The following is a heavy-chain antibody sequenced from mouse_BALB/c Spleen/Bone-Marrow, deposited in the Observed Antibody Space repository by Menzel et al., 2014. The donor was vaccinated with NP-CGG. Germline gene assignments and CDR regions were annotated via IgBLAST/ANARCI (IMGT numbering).Heavy chain of an antibody. CDR3: AGAKNRARPAWFAY. CDR2: ISYSDST. Sequence: EVKLVESGPSLVKPSQTLSLTCSVTGDSITSGYWNWIRKFPGNKLEYMGYISYSDSTYYNPSLKRRISITRDTSKNQYYLQLNAVTTENTPTYYCAGAKNRARPAWFAYWGQGTLVTVSA. V-gene: IGHV3-8*02. J-gene: IGHJ3*01. CDR1: GDSITSGY.